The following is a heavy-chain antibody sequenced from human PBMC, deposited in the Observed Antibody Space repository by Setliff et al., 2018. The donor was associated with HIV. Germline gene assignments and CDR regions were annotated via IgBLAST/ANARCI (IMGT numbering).Heavy chain of an antibody. Sequence: SETLSLTCTVSGGSINSGGYYWVWIRQPALKGLEWIGRIYTSGLTNYNPSLKSRVTISVDTSKNQVSLKLSSVTASDTAVYYCARARYIVIRGDAGMDVWGPGTTITVSS. CDR3: ARARYIVIRGDAGMDV. V-gene: IGHV4-61*02. CDR1: GGSINSGGYY. D-gene: IGHD3-10*01. J-gene: IGHJ6*02. CDR2: IYTSGLT.